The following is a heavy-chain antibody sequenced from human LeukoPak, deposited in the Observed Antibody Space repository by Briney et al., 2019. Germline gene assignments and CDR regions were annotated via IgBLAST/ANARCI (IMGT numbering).Heavy chain of an antibody. Sequence: PGGSLRLSCAASGFTFSSYSMNWVRQAPGKALEWVSYISCSRSTIYYADSVKGRFTISRDNAKNSLYLQMNGLRDEDTAVYYCARDGVVVVAASSGGYYGMDVWGQGTTVTVSS. CDR2: ISCSRSTI. CDR1: GFTFSSYS. J-gene: IGHJ6*02. V-gene: IGHV3-48*02. CDR3: ARDGVVVVAASSGGYYGMDV. D-gene: IGHD2-15*01.